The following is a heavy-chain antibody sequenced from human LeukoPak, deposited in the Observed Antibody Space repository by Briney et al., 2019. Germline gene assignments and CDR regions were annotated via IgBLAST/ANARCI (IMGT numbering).Heavy chain of an antibody. CDR1: GFTFYDYA. J-gene: IGHJ4*02. Sequence: GRSLRLSCAASGFTFYDYAMHWARQAPGKGLEWVSGISWNSGSIGYADSVKGRFTISRDNAKNSLYLQMNSLSAEDTALYYCAKDSDYDFWSGTPGGWFDYWGQGTLVTVPS. CDR2: ISWNSGSI. V-gene: IGHV3-9*01. CDR3: AKDSDYDFWSGTPGGWFDY. D-gene: IGHD3-3*01.